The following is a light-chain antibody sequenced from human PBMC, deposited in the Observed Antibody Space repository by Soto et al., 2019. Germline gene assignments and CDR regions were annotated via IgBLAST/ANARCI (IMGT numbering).Light chain of an antibody. CDR2: EVS. V-gene: IGLV2-23*02. J-gene: IGLJ2*01. CDR3: CSYVGSNTLVV. Sequence: QSALTQPASVSGSPGQSITIYCTGPSSAVGPYNLVSWYQQHPGKAPQLMIYEVSERPPGVSNRVSGSKSGNTASRTISGLQAEDEADYCCCSYVGSNTLVVFGGGTKVTVL. CDR1: SSAVGPYNL.